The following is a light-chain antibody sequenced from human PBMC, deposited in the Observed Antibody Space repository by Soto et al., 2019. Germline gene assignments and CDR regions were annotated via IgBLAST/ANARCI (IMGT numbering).Light chain of an antibody. V-gene: IGKV1-5*03. CDR1: QSISSW. CDR3: QQYNSYSLT. CDR2: KAS. J-gene: IGKJ4*01. Sequence: DIQMTQSPSTLSASVGDRVTITCRASQSISSWLAWYQQKPGKAPKLLIYKASSLESGVPSRFSGSGSGTEFTLTIRSLQPDDFATYYCQQYNSYSLTFGGGSKVEIK.